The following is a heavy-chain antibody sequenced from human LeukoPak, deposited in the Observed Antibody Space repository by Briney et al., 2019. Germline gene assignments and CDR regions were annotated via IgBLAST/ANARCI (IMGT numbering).Heavy chain of an antibody. J-gene: IGHJ4*02. V-gene: IGHV3-21*01. Sequence: PGGSLRLSCAASGFTFSTYSMNWVRQAPGKGLEWVSSISSSSSYIYYADSVKGRFTISRDNAKNSLYLQMNSLRAEDTAVYYCARGFAVRDRLLDYWGQGTLVTVSS. CDR1: GFTFSTYS. D-gene: IGHD4-11*01. CDR3: ARGFAVRDRLLDY. CDR2: ISSSSSYI.